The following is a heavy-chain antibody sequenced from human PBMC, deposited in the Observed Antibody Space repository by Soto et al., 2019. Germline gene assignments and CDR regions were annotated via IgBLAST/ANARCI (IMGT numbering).Heavy chain of an antibody. CDR1: GYTFTYYY. D-gene: IGHD3-22*01. CDR3: PISPYSSPSYYPIDY. Sequence: QVQLVQSGAEVKKPGASVKVSCKASGYTFTYYYIHWVRQAPGQGLEWMGIINPSGGSTSYAQNFQGSVTRARPTATSTVCMELSSLSSHATAVYYCPISPYSSPSYYPIDYWGQGTLVTVSS. V-gene: IGHV1-46*01. J-gene: IGHJ4*02. CDR2: INPSGGST.